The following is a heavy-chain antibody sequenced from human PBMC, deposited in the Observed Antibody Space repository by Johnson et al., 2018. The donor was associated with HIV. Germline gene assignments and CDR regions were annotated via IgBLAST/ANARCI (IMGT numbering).Heavy chain of an antibody. CDR1: SSNY. D-gene: IGHD3-22*01. J-gene: IGHJ3*02. V-gene: IGHV3-11*04. Sequence: QVQVVESGGGLVQPGGSLRLSCVGSSNYKSWIRQAPGKGLEWVSYISSSGSTIYYADSVKGRFTISRDNSKNTLYLQMNSLRAEDTAVYYCAKGHSSGYPKDAFDMWGQGTMVIVSS. CDR2: ISSSGSTI. CDR3: AKGHSSGYPKDAFDM.